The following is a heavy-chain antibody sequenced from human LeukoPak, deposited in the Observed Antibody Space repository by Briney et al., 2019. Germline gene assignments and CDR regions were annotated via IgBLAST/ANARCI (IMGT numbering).Heavy chain of an antibody. V-gene: IGHV4-59*01. CDR2: VYYTGTT. D-gene: IGHD3-10*01. J-gene: IGHJ3*02. CDR1: GGSISTYY. CDR3: ARAGGLPRDDAFET. Sequence: PSETLSLTCTVSGGSISTYYWHWVRQPPGKGLESIGYVYYTGTTHSSPSLKSRVTISVDTTKNQFSLKLRSVTAADTAVYYCARAGGLPRDDAFETWGQGTVVTVSP.